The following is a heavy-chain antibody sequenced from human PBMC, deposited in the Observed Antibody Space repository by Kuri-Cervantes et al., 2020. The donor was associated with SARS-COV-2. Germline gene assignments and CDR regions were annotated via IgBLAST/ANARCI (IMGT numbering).Heavy chain of an antibody. CDR3: AKQQQLGTYDY. CDR1: GFTFSSYA. CDR2: ISGSGGST. V-gene: IGHV3-23*01. Sequence: GESLKISCSASGFTFSSYAMSWVRQAPGRGLEWVSAISGSGGSTYYADSVKGRFTISRDNSKNTLYLQMNSLRAEDTAVYYCAKQQQLGTYDYWGQGTLVTVSS. J-gene: IGHJ4*02. D-gene: IGHD6-13*01.